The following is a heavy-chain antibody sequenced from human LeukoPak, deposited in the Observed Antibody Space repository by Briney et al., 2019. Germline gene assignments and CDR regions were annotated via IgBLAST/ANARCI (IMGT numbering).Heavy chain of an antibody. CDR1: GGSISSGDYY. J-gene: IGHJ6*02. V-gene: IGHV4-30-4*01. CDR3: ARDSVDTAMGTYYYGMDV. Sequence: PSETLSLTCTVSGGSISSGDYYWSWIRQPPGKGLEWIGYIYYSGSTYYNPSLKSRVTISVDTSKNQFSLKLSSVTAADTALYYCARDSVDTAMGTYYYGMDVWGQGTTVTVSS. CDR2: IYYSGST. D-gene: IGHD5-18*01.